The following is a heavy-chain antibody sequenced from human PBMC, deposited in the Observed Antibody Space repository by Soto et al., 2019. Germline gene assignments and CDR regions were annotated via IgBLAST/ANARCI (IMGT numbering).Heavy chain of an antibody. CDR3: AREVRIAAAVNYGMDV. D-gene: IGHD6-13*01. V-gene: IGHV4-31*03. CDR1: GGSISSGGYY. J-gene: IGHJ6*02. CDR2: IYYSGST. Sequence: PSYTLSLTCTVSGGSISSGGYYWSWIRQHPGKGLEWIGYIYYSGSTYYNPSLKSRVTISVDTSKNQFSLKLSSVTAADTAVYYCAREVRIAAAVNYGMDVWGQGTTVTVSS.